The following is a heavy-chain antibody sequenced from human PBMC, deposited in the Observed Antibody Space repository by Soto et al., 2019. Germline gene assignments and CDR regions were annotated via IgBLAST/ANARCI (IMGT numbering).Heavy chain of an antibody. Sequence: GGSLRLSCTASGFNFNNYAMSWVRQAPGKGLEWVSGINDNGAYTVHANSVKGRFTISRDNSKNTVFLQMSSLRAEDTAVYHCAGAARGKMNVYRWGQGTLVTVSS. V-gene: IGHV3-23*01. D-gene: IGHD3-10*01. CDR3: AGAARGKMNVYR. CDR1: GFNFNNYA. CDR2: INDNGAYT. J-gene: IGHJ4*01.